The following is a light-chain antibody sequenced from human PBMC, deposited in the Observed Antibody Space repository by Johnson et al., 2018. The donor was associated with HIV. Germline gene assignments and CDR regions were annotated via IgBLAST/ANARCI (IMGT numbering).Light chain of an antibody. CDR3: GIWDASLSPLYV. CDR1: SSNIGRNA. J-gene: IGLJ1*01. V-gene: IGLV1-51*02. CDR2: EDN. Sequence: QSVLTQPPSSSGTPGQRVTISCSGSSSNIGRNAVNWYQHLPGTAPKLLIYEDNKRPSGIPDRFSGSKSGATATLGITGLQTGDEADYYCGIWDASLSPLYVFGTGTTITVL.